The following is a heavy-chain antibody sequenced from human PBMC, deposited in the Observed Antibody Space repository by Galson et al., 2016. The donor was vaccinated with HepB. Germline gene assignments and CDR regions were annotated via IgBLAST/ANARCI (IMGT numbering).Heavy chain of an antibody. Sequence: SETLSLTCSVTDDSVASASYYWSWVRQAPGKAPEWVGFIYYGGTTKYNPSLQSRVTISTDTSRNQVLLRLTSVTAADTGTYYCASIPLYWGQGTPVTVSS. V-gene: IGHV4-61*01. CDR1: DDSVASASYY. CDR3: ASIPLY. CDR2: IYYGGTT. J-gene: IGHJ4*02.